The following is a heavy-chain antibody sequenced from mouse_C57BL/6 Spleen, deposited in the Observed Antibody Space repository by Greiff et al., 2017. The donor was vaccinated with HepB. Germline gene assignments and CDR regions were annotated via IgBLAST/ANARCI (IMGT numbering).Heavy chain of an antibody. V-gene: IGHV1-69*01. D-gene: IGHD2-5*01. CDR2: IDPSDSYT. Sequence: QVQLQQPGAELVMPGASVKLSCKASGYTFTSYWMHWVKQRPGQGLEWIGEIDPSDSYTNYNQKFKGKSTLTVDKSSSTAYMQLSSLTSEDSAVYDCATYSRGGWFAYWGQGTLVTVSA. CDR3: ATYSRGGWFAY. CDR1: GYTFTSYW. J-gene: IGHJ3*01.